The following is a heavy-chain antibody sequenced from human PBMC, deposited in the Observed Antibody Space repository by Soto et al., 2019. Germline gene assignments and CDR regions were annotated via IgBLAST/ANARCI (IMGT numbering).Heavy chain of an antibody. V-gene: IGHV4-59*01. J-gene: IGHJ6*02. CDR3: ARGDGDYYYYGMDV. Sequence: SETLSLTCTVSGGSISSYYWSWIRQPPGKGLEWIGYIYYSGSTNYNPSLKSRVTISVDTSKNQFSLKLSSVTAADTAVYYCARGDGDYYYYGMDVWGQGTTVTVSS. CDR1: GGSISSYY. D-gene: IGHD4-17*01. CDR2: IYYSGST.